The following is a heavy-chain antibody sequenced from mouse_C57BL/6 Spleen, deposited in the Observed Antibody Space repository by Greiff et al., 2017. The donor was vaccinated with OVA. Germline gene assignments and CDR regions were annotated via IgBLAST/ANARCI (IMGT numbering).Heavy chain of an antibody. CDR1: GYTFTSYW. CDR2: IDPSDSDT. D-gene: IGHD1-1*01. J-gene: IGHJ2*01. V-gene: IGHV1-52*01. CDR3: AGGGAYGSSPFDY. Sequence: QVQLQQPGAELVRPGSSVKLSCKASGYTFTSYWMHWVKQRPIQGLEWIGNIDPSDSDTHYNQKFKDKATLTVDKSSSTAYMQLSSLTSEDSAVYYCAGGGAYGSSPFDYWGQGTTLTVSS.